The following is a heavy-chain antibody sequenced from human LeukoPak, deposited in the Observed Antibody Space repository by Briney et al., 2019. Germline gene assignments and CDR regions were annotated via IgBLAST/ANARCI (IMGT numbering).Heavy chain of an antibody. J-gene: IGHJ4*02. CDR1: AFSLSAYN. D-gene: IGHD1-26*01. V-gene: IGHV3-21*04. CDR2: ISYTGTYI. CDR3: VRDRGTYRPIDY. Sequence: PGGSLRLSCAASAFSLSAYNMNWVRQAPGKGLEWVTSISYTGTYIYYADSVKGRFTISRDNAQNSLHLQMNSLRAEDTAIYYCVRDRGTYRPIDYWGQGTLVTVSS.